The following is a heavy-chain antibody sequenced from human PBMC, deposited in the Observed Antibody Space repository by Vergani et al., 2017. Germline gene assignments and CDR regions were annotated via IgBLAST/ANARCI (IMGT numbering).Heavy chain of an antibody. CDR1: GFTFSTYG. Sequence: QVQLVESGGGVVQPGRSLRLSCVASGFTFSTYGIHWVRQAPGKGLEWVAVIWYDGSKKYYADPVKGRFTISRDNPKNTLYLQMNFLRAEDTAVYYCTRESVPLDYYYYMDVWGKGTTVTVSS. CDR3: TRESVPLDYYYYMDV. J-gene: IGHJ6*03. CDR2: IWYDGSKK. V-gene: IGHV3-33*01. D-gene: IGHD3-16*01.